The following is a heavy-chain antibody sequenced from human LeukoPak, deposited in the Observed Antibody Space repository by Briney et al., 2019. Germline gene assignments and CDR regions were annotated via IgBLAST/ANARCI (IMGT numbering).Heavy chain of an antibody. CDR3: ARGCGGDFWSGYYGAFDI. V-gene: IGHV4-39*01. CDR2: ISYSGST. CDR1: GGSFTSSNYY. Sequence: SETLSLTCTVSGGSFTSSNYYWGWIRQPPGKGLEWIGSISYSGSTHYNPSLKSRVTISVDTSKRQFSLKLNSVTAADSAVYYCARGCGGDFWSGYYGAFDIWGQGTMVTVSS. D-gene: IGHD3-3*01. J-gene: IGHJ3*02.